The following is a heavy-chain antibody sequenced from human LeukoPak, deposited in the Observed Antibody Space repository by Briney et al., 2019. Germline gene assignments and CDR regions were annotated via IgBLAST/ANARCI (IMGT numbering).Heavy chain of an antibody. J-gene: IGHJ4*02. Sequence: SETLSLTCTVSGGSISSSSYYWGWIRQPPGKGLEWIGSIYYSGSTYYNPSLKSRVTISVDTSKNQFSLKLSSVTAADTAVYYCARHGGDYSYWGQGTLVTVSS. D-gene: IGHD3-16*01. CDR3: ARHGGDYSY. CDR1: GGSISSSSYY. CDR2: IYYSGST. V-gene: IGHV4-39*01.